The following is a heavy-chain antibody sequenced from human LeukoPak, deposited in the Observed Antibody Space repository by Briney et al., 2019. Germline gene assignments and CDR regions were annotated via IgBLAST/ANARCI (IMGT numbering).Heavy chain of an antibody. CDR1: GGTFSSYA. Sequence: SVKVSCKASGGTFSSYAISWVRQAPGQGLEWMGGIIPIFGTANYAQKFQGRVTITTDESTSTAYMELSSLRSEDTAVYYCARDQSIAARQYYFDSWGQGTLITVSS. CDR3: ARDQSIAARQYYFDS. J-gene: IGHJ4*02. D-gene: IGHD6-6*01. V-gene: IGHV1-69*05. CDR2: IIPIFGTA.